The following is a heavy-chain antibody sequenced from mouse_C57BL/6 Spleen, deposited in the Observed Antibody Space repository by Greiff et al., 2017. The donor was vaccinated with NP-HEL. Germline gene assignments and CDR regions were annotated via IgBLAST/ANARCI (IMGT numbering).Heavy chain of an antibody. Sequence: QVQLQQSGAELMKPGASVKLSCKASGYTFTGYWIEWVKQRPGHGLEWIGEILPGSGSTNYNEKFKGKATLTADTSSNTAYMQLSSLTTEDSAIYYCARKADYYGSPFDDWGQGTTLTVSS. CDR1: GYTFTGYW. CDR2: ILPGSGST. J-gene: IGHJ2*01. V-gene: IGHV1-9*01. CDR3: ARKADYYGSPFDD. D-gene: IGHD1-1*01.